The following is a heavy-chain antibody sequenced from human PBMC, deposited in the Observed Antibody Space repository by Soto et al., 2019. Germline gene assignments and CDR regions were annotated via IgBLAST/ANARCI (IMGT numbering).Heavy chain of an antibody. Sequence: ASVKVSCKASGYTFTGYYMHWVRQAPGQGLEWMGWINPNSGGTNYAQKFQGRVTMTRDTSISTAYMELSRLRSDDTAVYYCARGYYDSSGYPPDYWGQGTLVTVSS. J-gene: IGHJ4*02. CDR3: ARGYYDSSGYPPDY. V-gene: IGHV1-2*02. D-gene: IGHD3-22*01. CDR2: INPNSGGT. CDR1: GYTFTGYY.